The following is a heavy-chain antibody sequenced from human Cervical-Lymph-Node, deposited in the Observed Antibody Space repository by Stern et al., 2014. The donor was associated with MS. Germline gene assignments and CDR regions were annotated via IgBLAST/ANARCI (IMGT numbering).Heavy chain of an antibody. D-gene: IGHD1-26*01. CDR2: IIPIFGTA. Sequence: QVQLGQSGAEVKKPGSSVKVSCKASGGTFSSYAISWVRQPPGPGLEWMGGIIPIFGTANYAQKFQGRVTITADESTSTAYMELRSLRSEDTAVYYCARGELKEGLVRGMDVWGQGTTVTVSS. CDR1: GGTFSSYA. J-gene: IGHJ6*02. CDR3: ARGELKEGLVRGMDV. V-gene: IGHV1-69*01.